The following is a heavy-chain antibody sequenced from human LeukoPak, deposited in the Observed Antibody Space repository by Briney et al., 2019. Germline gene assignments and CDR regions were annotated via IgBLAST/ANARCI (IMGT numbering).Heavy chain of an antibody. V-gene: IGHV1-2*02. J-gene: IGHJ5*02. Sequence: AASVKVSCKASGYTFTGYYMNWVRRAPGQGLEWMGWINSDSGFTKYAQKFQGRVTMTRDTSITTVYMDLTRLTSDDTAVYYCARNFDMKGFDPWGQGTLVTVSS. D-gene: IGHD3-9*01. CDR1: GYTFTGYY. CDR3: ARNFDMKGFDP. CDR2: INSDSGFT.